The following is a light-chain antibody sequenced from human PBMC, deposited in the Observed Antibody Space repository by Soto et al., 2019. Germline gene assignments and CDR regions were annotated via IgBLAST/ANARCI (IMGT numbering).Light chain of an antibody. CDR3: SAYAGTNDLGV. CDR1: NSGIGIYDF. Sequence: QPVLTQPPSASGSPGQSVTISCTGTNSGIGIYDFVSWYQQHPGKAPKLLIYEVSKRPSGVPDRFSGSKSGNTASLTVSDLQTEDAADYFCSAYAGTNDLGVFGGGTKLTVL. J-gene: IGLJ3*02. V-gene: IGLV2-8*01. CDR2: EVS.